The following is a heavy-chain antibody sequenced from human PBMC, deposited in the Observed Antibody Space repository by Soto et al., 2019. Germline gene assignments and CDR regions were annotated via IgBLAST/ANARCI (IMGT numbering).Heavy chain of an antibody. D-gene: IGHD3-16*01. CDR1: GFTFSSYA. V-gene: IGHV3-23*01. CDR2: ISGSGGST. CDR3: ARGPLYYFDY. J-gene: IGHJ4*02. Sequence: PGGSLRLSCAASGFTFSSYAMSWVRQAPGKGLEWVSAISGSGGSTYYADSVKGRFTISRDNSKNTLYLQMNSLRAEDAAVYYCARGPLYYFDYWGQGTLVTVSS.